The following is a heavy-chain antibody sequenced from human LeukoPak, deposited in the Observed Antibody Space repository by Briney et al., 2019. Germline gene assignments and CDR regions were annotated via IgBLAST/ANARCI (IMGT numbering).Heavy chain of an antibody. J-gene: IGHJ1*01. Sequence: ASVKVSCKASGYTFTSYDINWVRQATGQGLEWMGWMNPNSGNTGYAQKFQGRVTMTRNTSISTAYMELSSLRSEDTAVYYCARGRRGQEYFQHWGRGTLVTVSS. CDR2: MNPNSGNT. CDR3: ARGRRGQEYFQH. D-gene: IGHD3-10*01. V-gene: IGHV1-8*01. CDR1: GYTFTSYD.